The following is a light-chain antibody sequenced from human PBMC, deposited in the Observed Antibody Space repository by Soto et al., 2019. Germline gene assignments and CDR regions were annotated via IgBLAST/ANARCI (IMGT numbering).Light chain of an antibody. Sequence: EIVLTQSPGTLSLSPGERATLSCRASQSVSSSYLAWYQQKPGQAPRLLIYGASSRAPGIPDRFSGSGSGTDFTLTISRLEPEDFAVYYCQQYGSSPWTFGQGTQVEIK. CDR2: GAS. CDR1: QSVSSSY. V-gene: IGKV3-20*01. J-gene: IGKJ1*01. CDR3: QQYGSSPWT.